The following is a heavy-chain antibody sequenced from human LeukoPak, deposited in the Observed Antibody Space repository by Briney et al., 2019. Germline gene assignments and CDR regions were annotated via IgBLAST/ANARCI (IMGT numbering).Heavy chain of an antibody. CDR1: GGSFSSSFYY. CDR3: ASPDGSSDY. J-gene: IGHJ4*02. D-gene: IGHD5-24*01. CDR2: IYYSGST. V-gene: IGHV4-39*01. Sequence: SETLSLTCTVSGGSFSSSFYYWGWIRQPPGKGLEWIGSIYYSGSTYYNPSLKSRVTMSVDTSKNQFSLKLSSVTAADTAVYYCASPDGSSDYWGEGTLVTVSS.